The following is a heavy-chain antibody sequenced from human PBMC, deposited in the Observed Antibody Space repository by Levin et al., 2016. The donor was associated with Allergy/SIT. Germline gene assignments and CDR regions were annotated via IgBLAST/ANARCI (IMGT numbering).Heavy chain of an antibody. J-gene: IGHJ6*03. CDR1: GGTFWNYA. D-gene: IGHD2-15*01. Sequence: SVKVSCKASGGTFWNYALSWVRQAPGQGLDWMGGIIPVLGIPNYAQNFQGRITITADESTSTAYMELSSLRSEDTAVYFCARSPVVVASQINSYYYYMDVWGKGTAVTVSS. CDR2: IIPVLGIP. V-gene: IGHV1-69*10. CDR3: ARSPVVVASQINSYYYYMDV.